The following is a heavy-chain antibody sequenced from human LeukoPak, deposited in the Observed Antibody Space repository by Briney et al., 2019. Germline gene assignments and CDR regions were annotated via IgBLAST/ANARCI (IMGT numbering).Heavy chain of an antibody. CDR3: AAAAVVVDC. CDR1: GGSISSTNW. Sequence: PSETLSLTCAVSGGSISSTNWWSWVRQPPGKGLEMIGEIYHSGSTNYNPSLRSRVTISVDKSKNQFSLRLPSSTAADTSVYYCAAAAVVVDCWGQGTLVTVSS. J-gene: IGHJ4*02. V-gene: IGHV4-4*02. CDR2: IYHSGST. D-gene: IGHD2-15*01.